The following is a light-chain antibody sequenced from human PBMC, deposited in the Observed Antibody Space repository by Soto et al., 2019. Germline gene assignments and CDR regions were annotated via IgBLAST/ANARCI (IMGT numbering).Light chain of an antibody. Sequence: DIQMTQSPSSVSASVGDRVTITCRASQGIGSWLAWYQQKPGKAPKLLIYTSSSLQSGVPSRFSGSGFGTDFTLTITSLQPEDFATYYCLPDYNYPWTFGQGTKVDI. CDR3: LPDYNYPWT. J-gene: IGKJ1*01. V-gene: IGKV1-12*01. CDR1: QGIGSW. CDR2: TSS.